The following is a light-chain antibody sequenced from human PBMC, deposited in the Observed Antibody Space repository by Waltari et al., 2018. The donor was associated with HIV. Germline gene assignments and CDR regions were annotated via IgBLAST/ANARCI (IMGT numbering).Light chain of an antibody. CDR2: RDN. V-gene: IGLV1-47*01. CDR3: CSYAGRNTLL. J-gene: IGLJ2*01. CDR1: SSNIGTNY. Sequence: QSVLTQPPSASATPGQRVTISCSGSSSNIGTNYVFGYQQLPGTAPQLLIFRDNERPSGVPDRFSGSRSGTSASLVISGLRSEDEADYYCCSYAGRNTLLFGGGTTLTVL.